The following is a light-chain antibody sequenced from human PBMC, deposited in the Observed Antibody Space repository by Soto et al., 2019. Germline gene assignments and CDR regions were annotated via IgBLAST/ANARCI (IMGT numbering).Light chain of an antibody. CDR1: SSNIGNNH. V-gene: IGLV1-47*01. CDR3: AAWDDSLSGV. Sequence: QSALTQPPSASGTPGQRVTISCSGSSSNIGNNHIYWYQQLPGTAPKLLIYRNNQRPSGVPDRFSGSKSGTSASLAISGLRSEDEADYYCAAWDDSLSGVFGGGTKVTVL. CDR2: RNN. J-gene: IGLJ3*02.